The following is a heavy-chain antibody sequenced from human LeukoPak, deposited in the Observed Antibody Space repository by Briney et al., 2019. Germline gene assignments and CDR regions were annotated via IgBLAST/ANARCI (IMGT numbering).Heavy chain of an antibody. CDR1: GXTFSGYA. Sequence: QPGGSLRLSCAASGXTFSGYAMSWVRQAPGKGLEWVSTITGSGGTTYYADSVKGRFTISRDKSKNTLYLQMNSLRVEDTAVYYCAKGRGYCSGGSCYSGFDYWGQGTLVTVSS. J-gene: IGHJ4*02. CDR3: AKGRGYCSGGSCYSGFDY. D-gene: IGHD2-15*01. V-gene: IGHV3-23*01. CDR2: ITGSGGTT.